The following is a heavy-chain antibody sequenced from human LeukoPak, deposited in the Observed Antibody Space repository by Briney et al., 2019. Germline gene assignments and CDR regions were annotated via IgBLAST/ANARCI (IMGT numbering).Heavy chain of an antibody. D-gene: IGHD5-18*01. CDR2: ISAYNGNT. CDR3: ARDQKGSYGYDY. CDR1: GYTFTSYG. V-gene: IGHV1-18*01. Sequence: ASVKVSCKASGYTFTSYGISWVRQAPGQGLEWMGWISAYNGNTNYAQKFQGRVTMTRNTSISTAYMELSSLRSEDTAVYYCARDQKGSYGYDYWGQGTLVTVSS. J-gene: IGHJ4*02.